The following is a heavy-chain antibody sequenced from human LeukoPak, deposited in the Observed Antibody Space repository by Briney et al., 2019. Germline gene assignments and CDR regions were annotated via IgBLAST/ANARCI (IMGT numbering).Heavy chain of an antibody. CDR1: GFTFSSYA. Sequence: GGSLRLSCAASGFTFSSYAMHWVRQAPGKGLEWVAVISYDGSNKYYADSVKGRFTISSDNSKNTLYLQMNTLRPDDTAMYYCARDFWSNAVSDPYYFDYWGQGTLVTVSP. D-gene: IGHD2-8*01. J-gene: IGHJ4*02. CDR3: ARDFWSNAVSDPYYFDY. V-gene: IGHV3-30*04. CDR2: ISYDGSNK.